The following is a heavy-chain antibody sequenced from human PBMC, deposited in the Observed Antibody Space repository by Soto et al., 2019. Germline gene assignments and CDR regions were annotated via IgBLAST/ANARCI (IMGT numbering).Heavy chain of an antibody. CDR2: IYYSGST. Sequence: SETLSLTCPVSGGSISSTSHYWGWLRQPPGKGLEWLGSIYYSGSTYYNPSLKSRVTISVDTSKNQFSLKLSTVTAADTAVYYCARHVTVGYSSSWYENWFDLWGQGTLVTVSS. J-gene: IGHJ5*02. CDR3: ARHVTVGYSSSWYENWFDL. D-gene: IGHD6-13*01. CDR1: GGSISSTSHY. V-gene: IGHV4-39*01.